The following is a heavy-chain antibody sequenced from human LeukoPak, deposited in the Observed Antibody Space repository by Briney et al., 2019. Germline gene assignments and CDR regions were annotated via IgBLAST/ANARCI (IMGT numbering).Heavy chain of an antibody. D-gene: IGHD3-10*01. CDR2: IHTTENT. Sequence: SETLSLTCTVSGDSISGYYWNWIRQTPGKGLEWIGNIHTTENTRYNPSLKDRALLSLDSSRNQVTLSLTSVTAADTAVYYCARGNDYYGSGSYKYWGQGTLVTASS. V-gene: IGHV4-4*09. CDR1: GDSISGYY. CDR3: ARGNDYYGSGSYKY. J-gene: IGHJ4*02.